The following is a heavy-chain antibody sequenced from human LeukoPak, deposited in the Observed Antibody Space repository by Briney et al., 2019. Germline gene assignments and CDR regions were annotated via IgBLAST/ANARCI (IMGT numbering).Heavy chain of an antibody. Sequence: GGSPRLSCSASGFTFSSYAMYWVRQAPGKGLEYVSAISSNVVSTYYADSVKGRFTISRDNSKNTLYLQMTSLRDEDTAVYYCVKRAVGGAKGWFDPWGQGTLVTVSS. CDR1: GFTFSSYA. CDR3: VKRAVGGAKGWFDP. D-gene: IGHD1-26*01. CDR2: ISSNVVST. V-gene: IGHV3-64D*06. J-gene: IGHJ5*02.